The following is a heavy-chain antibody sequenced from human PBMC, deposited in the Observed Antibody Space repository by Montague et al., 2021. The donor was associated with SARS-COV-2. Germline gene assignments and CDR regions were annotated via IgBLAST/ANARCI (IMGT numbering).Heavy chain of an antibody. D-gene: IGHD3-3*01. V-gene: IGHV4-39*07. CDR1: GGSISSSSYY. CDR3: ARSRRITIFGVGLSNYYGMDV. Sequence: SETLSLTCTGSGGSISSSSYYWGWIRQPPGKGLEWIGSIYYSGSTYYNPSLKSRVTISVDTSKNQFSLKLSSVTAADTAVYYCARSRRITIFGVGLSNYYGMDVWGQGTTVTVSS. J-gene: IGHJ6*02. CDR2: IYYSGST.